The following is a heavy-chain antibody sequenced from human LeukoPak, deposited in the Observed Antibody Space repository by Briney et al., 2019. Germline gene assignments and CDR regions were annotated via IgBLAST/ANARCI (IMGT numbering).Heavy chain of an antibody. J-gene: IGHJ3*02. D-gene: IGHD3-22*01. CDR3: ARDSPITMIVVAVDAFDI. CDR1: GGSISSYY. Sequence: PSETLSLTCTVSGGSISSYYWCWIRQPAGKGLEWIGRIYTSGSANYNPSLKSRVTMSVDTSKNQFSLKLSSVTAADTAEYYCARDSPITMIVVAVDAFDIWGQGKMVTVSS. V-gene: IGHV4-4*07. CDR2: IYTSGSA.